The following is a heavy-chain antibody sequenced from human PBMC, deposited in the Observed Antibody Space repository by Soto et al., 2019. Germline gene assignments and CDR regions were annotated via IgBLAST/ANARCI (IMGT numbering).Heavy chain of an antibody. CDR3: AREPYSGGEAEVGYHYYGMDV. CDR2: MNPNSGNT. Sequence: QVQLVQSGAEVKKPGASVKVSCKASGYTFTSYDINWVRQATGQGLEWMGWMNPNSGNTGYAQKFQGRVTMTRKTSINTDYMELSSLRSEDTAVYYCAREPYSGGEAEVGYHYYGMDVWGQGTTVTVSS. D-gene: IGHD1-26*01. V-gene: IGHV1-8*01. CDR1: GYTFTSYD. J-gene: IGHJ6*02.